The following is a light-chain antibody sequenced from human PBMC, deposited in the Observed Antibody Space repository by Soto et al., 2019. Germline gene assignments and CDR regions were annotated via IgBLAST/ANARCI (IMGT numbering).Light chain of an antibody. V-gene: IGKV3D-15*01. CDR2: GAS. Sequence: EVVLTQSPATLSLSPGERASLSCRAGQSVSTNLAWYQQKPGQAPSLLIYGASTRATGIPARFSGSGSATEFTLTISSLQSEDFAVYYCQQYNDWPPWTFGQGTKVEIK. CDR3: QQYNDWPPWT. J-gene: IGKJ1*01. CDR1: QSVSTN.